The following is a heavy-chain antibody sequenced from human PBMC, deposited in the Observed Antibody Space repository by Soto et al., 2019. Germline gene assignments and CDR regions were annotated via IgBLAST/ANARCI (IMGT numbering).Heavy chain of an antibody. Sequence: GGSRSRYWAVSGFTDSINRITLVRQAPGQRLEWVSVLHRDGSPYYVDFVKGRFVISRDNSKNTVHLQTNSLRAEDTAIYSSARALGGSWYNWFDPGG. D-gene: IGHD2-15*01. J-gene: IGHJ5*02. CDR2: LHRDGSP. CDR3: ARALGGSWYNWFDP. CDR1: GFTDSINR. V-gene: IGHV3-53*01.